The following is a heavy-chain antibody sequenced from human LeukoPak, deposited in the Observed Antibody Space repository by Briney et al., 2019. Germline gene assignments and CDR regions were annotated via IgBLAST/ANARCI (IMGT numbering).Heavy chain of an antibody. J-gene: IGHJ5*02. V-gene: IGHV3-7*01. CDR1: GFTFSSYW. CDR3: ARVNYGFWSGYSTGFDP. CDR2: IKQDGSEK. Sequence: PGGSLRLSCAASGFTFSSYWMSWVRQAPGKGLEWVANIKQDGSEKYYVDSVKGRFTISRDNAKNSLYLQMNSLRAEDTAVYYCARVNYGFWSGYSTGFDPWGQETLVTVSS. D-gene: IGHD3-3*01.